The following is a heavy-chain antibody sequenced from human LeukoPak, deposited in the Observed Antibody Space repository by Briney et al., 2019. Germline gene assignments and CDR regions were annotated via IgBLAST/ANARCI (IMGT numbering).Heavy chain of an antibody. CDR1: GFTFSIYS. V-gene: IGHV3-48*01. J-gene: IGHJ4*02. Sequence: GGSLRLSCAASGFTFSIYSMNWVRQAPGKGLEWVSYISPSGDTIYYAGSVKGRFTISRDNAKNSLYLQMNSLRAEDTAVYYCAREHYSSGDFDYWGQGTLVTVSS. CDR2: ISPSGDTI. CDR3: AREHYSSGDFDY. D-gene: IGHD6-19*01.